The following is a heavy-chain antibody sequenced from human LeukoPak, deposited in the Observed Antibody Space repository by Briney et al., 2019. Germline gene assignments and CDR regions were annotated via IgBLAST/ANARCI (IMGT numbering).Heavy chain of an antibody. CDR3: ARMLATSGDSFYYHYMDV. J-gene: IGHJ6*03. CDR1: GDTFNTYV. Sequence: GASVKVSCKASGDTFNTYVITWVRQAPGQGLEWMGRNTPFFATANYAQKFQGRVTITADRSTSTAYMELTSLTSEDTAVYYCARMLATSGDSFYYHYMDVWGNGTTVTVSS. V-gene: IGHV1-69*06. CDR2: NTPFFATA. D-gene: IGHD2-8*01.